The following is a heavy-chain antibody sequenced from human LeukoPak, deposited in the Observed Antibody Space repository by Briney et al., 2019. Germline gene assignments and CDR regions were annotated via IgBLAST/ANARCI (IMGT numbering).Heavy chain of an antibody. J-gene: IGHJ4*02. CDR2: IISSSSYI. CDR1: GFTFSTYS. CDR3: ARDPQYCSGGSCYSFDY. D-gene: IGHD2-15*01. Sequence: GGSLRLSCAASGFTFSTYSMSWVRQAPGKGLEWVSSIISSSSYIYYADSVKGRFTISRDNAKNSLYLQMNSLRAEDTAVYYCARDPQYCSGGSCYSFDYWGQGTLVTVSS. V-gene: IGHV3-21*01.